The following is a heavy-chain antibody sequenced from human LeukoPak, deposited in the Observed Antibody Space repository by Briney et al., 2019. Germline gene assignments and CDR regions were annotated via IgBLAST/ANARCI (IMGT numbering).Heavy chain of an antibody. J-gene: IGHJ4*02. D-gene: IGHD3-9*01. CDR2: ISTSGST. CDR1: GGSISSYY. CDR3: ARDYYDLLTGYYRFDY. V-gene: IGHV4-4*07. Sequence: SETLPLTCTVSGGSISSYYWSWIRQPAGKGLEWIGHISTSGSTNYNPSLKSRVTMSVDASKNQLSLKVSSVTAADTAVYYCARDYYDLLTGYYRFDYWGQGTLVTVSS.